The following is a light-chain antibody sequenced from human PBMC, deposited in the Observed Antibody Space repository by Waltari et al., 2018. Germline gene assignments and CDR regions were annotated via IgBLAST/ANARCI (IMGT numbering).Light chain of an antibody. CDR1: QSISSY. CDR2: AAS. V-gene: IGKV1-39*01. J-gene: IGKJ2*01. Sequence: IQMTHSPLSLPASLGDRVTITCRASQSISSYVNWYQQKPGKAPKLLIYAASGFQSGVPSRFSGSGSGTDFTLTISSLQPEDFATYYCQQCYRTPPTFGQGTKLEI. CDR3: QQCYRTPPT.